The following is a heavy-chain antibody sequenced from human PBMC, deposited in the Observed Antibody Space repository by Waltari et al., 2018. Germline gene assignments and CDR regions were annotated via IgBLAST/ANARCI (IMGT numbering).Heavy chain of an antibody. V-gene: IGHV1-8*02. J-gene: IGHJ5*02. D-gene: IGHD6-19*01. Sequence: QVQLVQSGAEVKKPGASVKVSCKASGYTFTSYDINWVRQATGQGLEWMGWINPNRVNTGYGQKFQGRVTMTRNTSISTAYMELSSLRSEDTAVYYCARGGYSSGWEGFDPWGQGTLVTVSS. CDR1: GYTFTSYD. CDR2: INPNRVNT. CDR3: ARGGYSSGWEGFDP.